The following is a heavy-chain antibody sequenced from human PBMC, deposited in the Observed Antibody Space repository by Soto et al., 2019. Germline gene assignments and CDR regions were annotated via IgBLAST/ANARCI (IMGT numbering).Heavy chain of an antibody. V-gene: IGHV3-49*03. CDR2: IRSKAYGGTT. CDR3: PRDGSQPLNTLYLFSD. J-gene: IGHJ4*02. D-gene: IGHD2-8*01. CDR1: GFTFGDYA. Sequence: GGSLRLSCTASGFTFGDYAMSWFRQAPGKGLEWVGFIRSKAYGGTTEYAASVKGRFTISRDDSKSIAYLQMNSLKTEDTAVYYCPRDGSQPLNTLYLFSDWGRGTLVPVAS.